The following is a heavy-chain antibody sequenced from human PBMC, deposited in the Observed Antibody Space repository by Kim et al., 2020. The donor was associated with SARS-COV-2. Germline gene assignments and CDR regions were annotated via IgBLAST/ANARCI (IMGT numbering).Heavy chain of an antibody. J-gene: IGHJ4*02. D-gene: IGHD2-2*01. CDR3: ASSGFASTWFIN. Sequence: NSNPSLKSRVPMSVDTSKNQFFLKLSSVTAPDTAVYYCASSGFASTWFINWGQGTLVTVSS. V-gene: IGHV4-4*07.